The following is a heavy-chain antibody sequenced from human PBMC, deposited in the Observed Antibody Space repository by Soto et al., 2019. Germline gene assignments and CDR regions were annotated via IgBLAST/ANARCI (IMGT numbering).Heavy chain of an antibody. J-gene: IGHJ4*02. CDR3: ATAIAVAAPGGY. CDR2: ISYDGSKK. CDR1: GFTFSSYA. D-gene: IGHD6-19*01. Sequence: QVQLVESGGGVVQPGRSLRLSCAASGFTFSSYAMHWVRQAPGKGLEWVAVISYDGSKKYYADSVKGRFTISRDNSKNTLYLQMNSLRAEDTAVYYCATAIAVAAPGGYWGQGTLVTVSS. V-gene: IGHV3-30-3*01.